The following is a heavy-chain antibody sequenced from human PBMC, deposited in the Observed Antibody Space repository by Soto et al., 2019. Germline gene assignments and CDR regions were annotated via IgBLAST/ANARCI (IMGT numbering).Heavy chain of an antibody. CDR2: IYHSGST. J-gene: IGHJ5*02. V-gene: IGHV4-30-2*01. CDR1: GGSISSGGYS. CDR3: ARTESGTFDP. Sequence: QLQLQESGSGLVKPSQTLSLTCAVSGGSISSGGYSWSWIRQPPGKGLEWIGYIYHSGSTYYNPSHKSRVSISVDRSKHQFSLKLSSVTAADTAVYYCARTESGTFDPWGQGTLVTVSS. D-gene: IGHD1-7*01.